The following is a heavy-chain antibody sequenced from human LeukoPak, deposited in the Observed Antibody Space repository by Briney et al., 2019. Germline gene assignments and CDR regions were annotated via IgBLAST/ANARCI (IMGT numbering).Heavy chain of an antibody. CDR3: AKDTGYYYDSSGIDY. V-gene: IGHV3-9*01. D-gene: IGHD3-22*01. CDR1: GFTFDDYA. CDR2: ISWNSGSI. Sequence: PGGSLRLSCAASGFTFDDYAMHWVRQAPGKGLEGVSGISWNSGSIGYADSVKGRFTISRDNAKNSLYLQMNSLRAEDTALYYCAKDTGYYYDSSGIDYWGQGTLVTVSS. J-gene: IGHJ4*02.